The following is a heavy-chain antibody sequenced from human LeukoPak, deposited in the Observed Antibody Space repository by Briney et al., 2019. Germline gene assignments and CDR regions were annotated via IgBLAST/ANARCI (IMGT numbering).Heavy chain of an antibody. D-gene: IGHD2-8*01. CDR3: ARATCTNGVCFGPPHHYYYYYYMDV. J-gene: IGHJ6*03. CDR2: ISAYNGNT. CDR1: GYTFTSYG. V-gene: IGHV1-18*01. Sequence: ASVKVSCKASGYTFTSYGISWVRQAPGQGLEWMGWISAYNGNTNYAQKLQDRVTMTTDTSTTTAYMELRSLRSDDTAVYYCARATCTNGVCFGPPHHYYYYYYMDVWGKGTTVTVSS.